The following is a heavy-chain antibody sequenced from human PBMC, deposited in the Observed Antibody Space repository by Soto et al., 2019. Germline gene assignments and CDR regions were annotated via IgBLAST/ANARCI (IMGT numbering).Heavy chain of an antibody. J-gene: IGHJ6*02. CDR2: IIPIFGTA. Sequence: GASVKVSCKASGGTFSSYAISWVRQAPGQGLEWMGGIIPIFGTANYAQKFQGRVTITADESTSTAYMELSSLRSEDTAVYYCAREDIVVVPAARGEYYYGMDVWGQGTTVTVSS. CDR3: AREDIVVVPAARGEYYYGMDV. CDR1: GGTFSSYA. V-gene: IGHV1-69*13. D-gene: IGHD2-2*01.